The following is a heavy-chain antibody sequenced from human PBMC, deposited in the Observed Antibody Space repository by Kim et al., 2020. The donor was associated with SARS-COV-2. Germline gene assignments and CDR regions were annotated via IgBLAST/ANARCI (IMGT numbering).Heavy chain of an antibody. Sequence: SVKVSCKAFGGTSRGYCLSWVRQAPGQGLEWMGGFIPIGDVTDYAQKFQGRVTITADRMNTVYKELPSLRPEDTTAYYCSGEGPPLRAAAISYLHYYG. CDR3: SGEGPPLRAAAISYLHYYG. D-gene: IGHD2-2*01. V-gene: IGHV1-69*10. J-gene: IGHJ6*01. CDR2: FIPIGDVT. CDR1: GGTSRGYC.